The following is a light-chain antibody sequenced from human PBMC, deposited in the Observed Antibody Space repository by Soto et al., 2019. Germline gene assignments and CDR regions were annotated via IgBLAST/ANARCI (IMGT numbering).Light chain of an antibody. V-gene: IGLV1-40*01. Sequence: QAVVTQPPSVSGASGQRVTISCTGSSSNIGAGYDVHWYQQLPGTAPKLLIYGNSNRPSGVPDRFSGSKSGTSASLAITGLQAEDEADYYCQSYDSSLSGLYVVFGGGTKLTVL. CDR1: SSNIGAGYD. CDR3: QSYDSSLSGLYVV. CDR2: GNS. J-gene: IGLJ2*01.